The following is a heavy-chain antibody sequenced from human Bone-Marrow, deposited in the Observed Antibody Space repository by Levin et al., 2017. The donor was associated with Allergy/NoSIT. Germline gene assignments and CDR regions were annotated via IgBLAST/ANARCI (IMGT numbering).Heavy chain of an antibody. V-gene: IGHV1-24*01. J-gene: IGHJ5*02. Sequence: ASVKVSCKVSGYPLTELSMHWVRQSPGKGLEWIGGFDPEQGETVYAQKFQGRVIMSEDASADTAYMELSSLRSEDTAVYFCATHPLGYCSNGVCSWFDPWGQGTLVTVSS. D-gene: IGHD2-8*01. CDR3: ATHPLGYCSNGVCSWFDP. CDR1: GYPLTELS. CDR2: FDPEQGET.